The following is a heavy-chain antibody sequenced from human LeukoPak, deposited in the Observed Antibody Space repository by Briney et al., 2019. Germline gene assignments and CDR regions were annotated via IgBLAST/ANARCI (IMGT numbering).Heavy chain of an antibody. J-gene: IGHJ4*02. CDR3: ARDRSPAPGRSYGRGHFDY. D-gene: IGHD5-18*01. CDR1: GYTFTKYY. V-gene: IGHV1-46*04. CDR2: INPSGGST. Sequence: ASVKVSCKASGYTFTKYYMNWVRQAPGQGLEWMGIINPSGGSTTYAQKLQGRVTMTRDRSTSTVYMELSSLRSDDTAVYYCARDRSPAPGRSYGRGHFDYWGQGTLVTVSS.